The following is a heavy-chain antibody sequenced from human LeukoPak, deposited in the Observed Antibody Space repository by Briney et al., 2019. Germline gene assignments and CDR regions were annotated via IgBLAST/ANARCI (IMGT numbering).Heavy chain of an antibody. Sequence: KSGGSLRLSCAASGFTFSDFYMIWIRQAPGKGLEWLSYISSSTSYTNYADSVKGRFTISRDNARNSLYLQMNSLRAEDTAVYFCARDGSGYSSDWYIDHWGQGTLVTVSS. J-gene: IGHJ4*02. CDR3: ARDGSGYSSDWYIDH. CDR2: ISSSTSYT. CDR1: GFTFSDFY. D-gene: IGHD6-19*01. V-gene: IGHV3-11*06.